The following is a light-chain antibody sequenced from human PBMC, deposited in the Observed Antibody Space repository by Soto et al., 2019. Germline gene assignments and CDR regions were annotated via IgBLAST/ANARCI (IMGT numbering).Light chain of an antibody. Sequence: QSALTQPPSVSGTPGQRVTIYCSGSSSNVGVSYVYWYQHFPGTAPKLLIHTNDQRPSGVPDRFSGSKSGTSASLAISGLRSEDEADYYCAAWDGSLSGRVFGGGTKLTVL. CDR3: AAWDGSLSGRV. V-gene: IGLV1-47*02. CDR1: SSNVGVSY. J-gene: IGLJ3*02. CDR2: TND.